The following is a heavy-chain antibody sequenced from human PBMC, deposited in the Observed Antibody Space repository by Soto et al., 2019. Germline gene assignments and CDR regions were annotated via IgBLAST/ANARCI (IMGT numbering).Heavy chain of an antibody. V-gene: IGHV3-48*02. CDR1: GFTFSSYS. D-gene: IGHD6-25*01. Sequence: EVQLVESGGGLVQPGGSLRLSCAASGFTFSSYSMNWVRQAPGKGLEWVSYISSSSSTIYYADSVKGRFTISRDNAKNSLYLQINSLRDEDTAVYYCARESAALNWFDTWGQGTLVTVSS. CDR2: ISSSSSTI. J-gene: IGHJ5*02. CDR3: ARESAALNWFDT.